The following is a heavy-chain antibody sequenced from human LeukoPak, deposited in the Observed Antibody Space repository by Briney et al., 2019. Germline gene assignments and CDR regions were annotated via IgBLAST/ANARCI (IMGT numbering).Heavy chain of an antibody. CDR2: ISAYNGNT. V-gene: IGHV1-18*01. CDR1: GYTFTSYG. J-gene: IGHJ6*02. Sequence: GSVKVSCKASGYTFTSYGISWVRQAPGQGLGWMGWISAYNGNTNYAQKLQGRVTMTTDTSTSTAYMELRSLRSDDTAVYYCARDGSSSSSVYYYYGMDVWGQGTTVTVSS. D-gene: IGHD6-6*01. CDR3: ARDGSSSSSVYYYYGMDV.